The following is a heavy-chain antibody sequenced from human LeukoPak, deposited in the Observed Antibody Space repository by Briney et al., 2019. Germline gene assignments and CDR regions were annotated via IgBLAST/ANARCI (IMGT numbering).Heavy chain of an antibody. V-gene: IGHV4-39*01. D-gene: IGHD3-10*01. Sequence: SETLSLTCTVSGGSISGSSYYWDWIRQPPGKGLEWIGSIYYSGSTYYNPPLKSRVTISVDTSKNQFSLKLSSVTAADTAVYYCARNPVYGSGSYYNEEALFDYWGQGTLVTVSS. J-gene: IGHJ4*02. CDR1: GGSISGSSYY. CDR3: ARNPVYGSGSYYNEEALFDY. CDR2: IYYSGST.